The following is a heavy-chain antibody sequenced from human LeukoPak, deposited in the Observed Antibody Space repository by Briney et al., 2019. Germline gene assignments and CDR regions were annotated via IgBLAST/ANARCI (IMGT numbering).Heavy chain of an antibody. V-gene: IGHV4-59*01. CDR2: MYYSGST. CDR3: ARASYGSGTYYFDY. D-gene: IGHD3-10*01. J-gene: IGHJ4*02. Sequence: SSETLSLTCTVSGGSISSYYWSWLRQPPGKGLEGVGYMYYSGSTNYNPSLKSRVTISVDTSKNQFSLQLSSVTAAATAVYYCARASYGSGTYYFDYWGQGTLVTVSS. CDR1: GGSISSYY.